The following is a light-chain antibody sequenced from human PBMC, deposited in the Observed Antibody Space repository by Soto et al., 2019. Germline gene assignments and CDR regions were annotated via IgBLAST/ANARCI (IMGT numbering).Light chain of an antibody. CDR3: QQYYNWPPYT. CDR1: QSVDTN. Sequence: EVVMTQSPATLSVSPGDRATLSCRAGQSVDTNVAWYQQKPGQAPRLLVYGASTRATGIPARFTGFGSGTDFTLTISGLQSDDFAVYYCQQYYNWPPYTFGQGTKLQIK. V-gene: IGKV3-15*01. J-gene: IGKJ2*01. CDR2: GAS.